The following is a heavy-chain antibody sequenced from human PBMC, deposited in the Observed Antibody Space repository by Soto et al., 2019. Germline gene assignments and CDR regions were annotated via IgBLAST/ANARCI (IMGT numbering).Heavy chain of an antibody. D-gene: IGHD4-17*01. J-gene: IGHJ6*02. CDR2: IIPVFGTA. Sequence: SVKVSCKASGGSLSNYGISWVRQAPGQGLEWMGGIIPVFGTANYAQKFQGRVTITADESTNIVYMDVTNLRSEDTAVYYCASGDATKIVVTTYYAMDVWGQGTTVTVSS. V-gene: IGHV1-69*13. CDR3: ASGDATKIVVTTYYAMDV. CDR1: GGSLSNYG.